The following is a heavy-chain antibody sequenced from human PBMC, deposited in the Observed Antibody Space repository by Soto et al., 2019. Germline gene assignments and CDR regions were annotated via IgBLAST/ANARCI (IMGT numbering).Heavy chain of an antibody. D-gene: IGHD6-19*01. CDR3: ATDFPSGSSRYDRFDP. CDR2: ISHDGSTK. V-gene: IGHV3-30*03. Sequence: QVQLVESGGGVVQPGRSLRLSCAASGFTFSLYGIHWVRQAPGKGLEWLAVISHDGSTKYYADSVKGRFTVSRDNSKNSVYLQMNSLRGEDTAIYYCATDFPSGSSRYDRFDPWGLGTSVIVS. CDR1: GFTFSLYG. J-gene: IGHJ5*02.